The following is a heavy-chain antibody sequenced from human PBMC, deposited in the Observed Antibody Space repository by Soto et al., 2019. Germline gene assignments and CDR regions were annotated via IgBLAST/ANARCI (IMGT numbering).Heavy chain of an antibody. V-gene: IGHV3-30-3*01. CDR2: ISYDGSNK. CDR3: ASLRGYDSSGPSAFDI. CDR1: GFTFSSYA. D-gene: IGHD3-22*01. J-gene: IGHJ3*02. Sequence: GGSLRLSCAASGFTFSSYAMHWVRQAPGKGLEWVAVISYDGSNKYYADSVKGRSTISRDNSKNTLYLQMNSLRAEDTAVYYCASLRGYDSSGPSAFDIWGQGTMVTVSS.